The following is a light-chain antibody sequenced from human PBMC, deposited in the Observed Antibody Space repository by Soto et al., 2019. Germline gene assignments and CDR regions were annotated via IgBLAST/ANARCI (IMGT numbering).Light chain of an antibody. J-gene: IGLJ7*01. V-gene: IGLV4-69*01. CDR2: VNSDGSH. CDR1: SGHSSNA. Sequence: QLVLTQSPSASASLGASVKLTCTLSSGHSSNAIAWHQQKPEKGPRYLMNVNSDGSHIQGDGIPDRFSGSSSGAERYLIIDGLPAEDWDDYNSRTWGTGITLVFGGGTQLTV. CDR3: RTWGTGITLV.